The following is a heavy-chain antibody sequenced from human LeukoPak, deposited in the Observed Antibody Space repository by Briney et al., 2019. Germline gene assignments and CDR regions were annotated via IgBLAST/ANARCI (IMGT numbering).Heavy chain of an antibody. D-gene: IGHD3-22*01. J-gene: IGHJ4*02. Sequence: GGSLRLSCAVSGITLSNYGMAWVRQAPGKGREWVAGISDIGGGTNYADSVKGRFTISRDNAKSTLYLQMSSLRAEDTAVYFCAKRGVVIRVILVGFHKQAYYFDSWGQGALVTVSS. CDR3: AKRGVVIRVILVGFHKQAYYFDS. CDR1: GITLSNYG. V-gene: IGHV3-23*01. CDR2: ISDIGGGT.